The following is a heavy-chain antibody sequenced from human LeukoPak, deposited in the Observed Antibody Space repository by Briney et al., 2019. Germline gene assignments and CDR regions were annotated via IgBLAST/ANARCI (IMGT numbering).Heavy chain of an antibody. CDR1: GFTFSSYA. CDR2: ISYDGSNK. Sequence: GGSLRLSCAASGFTFSSYAMHWVRQAPGKGLEWVAVISYDGSNKYYADSVKGRFTISRDNSKNTLCLQMNSLRAEDTAVYYCARARAAAGTWWFDPWGQGTLVTVSS. J-gene: IGHJ5*02. V-gene: IGHV3-30*04. CDR3: ARARAAAGTWWFDP. D-gene: IGHD6-13*01.